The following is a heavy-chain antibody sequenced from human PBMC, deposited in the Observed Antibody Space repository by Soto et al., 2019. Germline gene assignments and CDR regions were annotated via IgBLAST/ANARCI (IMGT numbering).Heavy chain of an antibody. Sequence: QVQLQESGPGLVKPSQTLPLTCTVSGDSISSGGHYWSWIRQHPGKGLEWIGYIYYSGSTYFNPSLNSRLTISVDTSKNQFSLNLRSVTAADTAVYYCARGVATIEHAFDIWGQGTMVTVSS. CDR1: GDSISSGGHY. CDR3: ARGVATIEHAFDI. J-gene: IGHJ3*02. V-gene: IGHV4-31*03. D-gene: IGHD5-12*01. CDR2: IYYSGST.